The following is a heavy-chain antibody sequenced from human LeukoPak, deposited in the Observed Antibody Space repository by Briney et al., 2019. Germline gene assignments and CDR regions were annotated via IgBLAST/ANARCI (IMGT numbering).Heavy chain of an antibody. J-gene: IGHJ4*02. D-gene: IGHD3-22*01. Sequence: ASVKVSCKASEYTFTSYYMHWVRQAPGQGLEWMGIINPSGGSTSYAQKFQGRVTMTRDTSTSTVYMELSSLRSEDTAVYYCARGGVGAAYDSSGYYHFDYWGQGTLVTVSS. V-gene: IGHV1-46*01. CDR3: ARGGVGAAYDSSGYYHFDY. CDR2: INPSGGST. CDR1: EYTFTSYY.